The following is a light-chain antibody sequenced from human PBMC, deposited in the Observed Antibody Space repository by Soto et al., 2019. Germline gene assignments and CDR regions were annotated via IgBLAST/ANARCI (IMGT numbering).Light chain of an antibody. CDR3: QQSYSTPRT. Sequence: DIQITHSPSSLSPYVGDRNTNPYRASQSISRYLNWYKQKPGKAPKLMSYAASSLQSGVPSRFSGSGSGTDFTLTISSLKPEDFETYYCQQSYSTPRTFGQGTKVDIK. CDR2: AAS. J-gene: IGKJ1*01. V-gene: IGKV1-39*01. CDR1: QSISRY.